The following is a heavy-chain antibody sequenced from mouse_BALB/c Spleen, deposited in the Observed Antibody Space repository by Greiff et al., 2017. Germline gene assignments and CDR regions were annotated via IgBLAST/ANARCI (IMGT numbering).Heavy chain of an antibody. CDR2: IYPGNSDT. Sequence: EVQLQQSGTVLARPGASVKMSCKASGYTFTSYWMHWVKQRPGQGLEWIGAIYPGNSDTSYNQKFKGKAKLTAVTSTSTAYMELSSLTNEDSAVYYCTRMITRYWYFDVWGAGTTVTVSS. D-gene: IGHD2-4*01. CDR3: TRMITRYWYFDV. V-gene: IGHV1-5*01. CDR1: GYTFTSYW. J-gene: IGHJ1*01.